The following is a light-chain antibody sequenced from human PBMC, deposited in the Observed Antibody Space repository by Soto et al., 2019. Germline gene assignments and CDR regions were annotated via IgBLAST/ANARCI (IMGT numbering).Light chain of an antibody. Sequence: IQTTQSPTSLSASVGDIVIITCRASPDISKDLGRYQQKPGKAPKFLIYSATSTQSGVPSTFTGTGFGTDFTLTIGNLQPTLCGADYCVQDHDYPRTFGKGTKVEV. CDR2: SAT. CDR1: PDISKD. CDR3: VQDHDYPRT. V-gene: IGKV1-6*01. J-gene: IGKJ1*01.